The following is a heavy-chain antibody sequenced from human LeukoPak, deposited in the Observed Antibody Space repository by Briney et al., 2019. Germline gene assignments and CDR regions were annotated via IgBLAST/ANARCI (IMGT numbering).Heavy chain of an antibody. CDR3: AKDIATGNRLYYFDY. V-gene: IGHV3-9*01. Sequence: GGSLRLSCAASGFTFDDYAMHWVRQAPGKGLEWVSGISWNSGSIGYADSVKGRFTISRDNAKNSLYLQMDSLRAEDTALYYCAKDIATGNRLYYFDYWGQGTLVTVSS. J-gene: IGHJ4*02. CDR2: ISWNSGSI. CDR1: GFTFDDYA. D-gene: IGHD1-14*01.